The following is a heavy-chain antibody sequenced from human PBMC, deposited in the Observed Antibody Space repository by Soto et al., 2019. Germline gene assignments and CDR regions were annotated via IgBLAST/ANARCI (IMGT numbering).Heavy chain of an antibody. V-gene: IGHV3-33*01. Sequence: QVQLVESGGGVVQPGRSLRLSCAASGFTFSSYGMHWVRQAPGKGLEWVAVIWYDGSNKYYADSVKGRFTISRDNSKNTLYLQMTSLSAEDTAVYYCARELPLDYWGQGTLVTVSS. J-gene: IGHJ4*02. CDR2: IWYDGSNK. CDR1: GFTFSSYG. D-gene: IGHD1-26*01. CDR3: ARELPLDY.